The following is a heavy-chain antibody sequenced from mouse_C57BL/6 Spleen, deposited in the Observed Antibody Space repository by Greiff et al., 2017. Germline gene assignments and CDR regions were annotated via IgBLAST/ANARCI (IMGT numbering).Heavy chain of an antibody. CDR3: ARRRHYDDAMDY. V-gene: IGHV8-12*01. D-gene: IGHD2-4*01. CDR2: IYWDDDK. J-gene: IGHJ4*01. Sequence: QVTLKESGPGILQSSQTLSLTCSFSGFSLSTSGMGVSWIRQPSGKGLEWLAHIYWDDDKRSNPSLKSRLTISKDTSRNQVFLKITSVDTADTATYYCARRRHYDDAMDYWGQGTSVTVSS. CDR1: GFSLSTSGMG.